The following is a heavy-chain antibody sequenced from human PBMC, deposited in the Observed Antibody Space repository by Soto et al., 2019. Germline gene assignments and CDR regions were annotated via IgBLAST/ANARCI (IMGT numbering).Heavy chain of an antibody. CDR1: GGSISSGGYY. CDR3: ARGDRFAYYGMDV. Sequence: QVQLQESGPGLVKPSQTLSLTCTVSGGSISSGGYYWSWIRQHPGKGLEWIGYIYYSGSTYYNPSLKRRVTISVDTSKNQFSLKLSSVTAADTAVSYCARGDRFAYYGMDVWGQGTTVTVSS. CDR2: IYYSGST. V-gene: IGHV4-31*03. J-gene: IGHJ6*02. D-gene: IGHD2-21*02.